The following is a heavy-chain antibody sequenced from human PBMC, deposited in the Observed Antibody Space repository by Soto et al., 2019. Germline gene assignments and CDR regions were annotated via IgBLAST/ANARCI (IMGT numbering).Heavy chain of an antibody. Sequence: QVQLVQSGTEVKKPGASVKVSCKASGYTFTNYGITWVRQLPGQGLEWMGWLNPDTGNTRYSETFQGRVTISRHPSASIAYLELSGLENEDTALYFCARDIQSVGPRANDAFDVWGQGTMITVSS. CDR3: ARDIQSVGPRANDAFDV. CDR1: GYTFTNYG. J-gene: IGHJ3*01. CDR2: LNPDTGNT. D-gene: IGHD5-18*01. V-gene: IGHV1-3*01.